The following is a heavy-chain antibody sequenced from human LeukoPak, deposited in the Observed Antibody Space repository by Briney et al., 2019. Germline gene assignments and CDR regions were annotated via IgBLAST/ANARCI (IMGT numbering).Heavy chain of an antibody. J-gene: IGHJ4*02. CDR1: GFTFSSYA. V-gene: IGHV3-23*01. CDR2: ISGSGGST. CDR3: ASAPITIFAVVID. D-gene: IGHD3-3*01. Sequence: QPGGSLRLSCAASGFTFSSYAMSWVRQAPGRGLEWVSAISGSGGSTYYADSVKGRFTISRGNSKNTVYLLMGSLRAEDTAVYYCASAPITIFAVVIDWGQGTLVTVSS.